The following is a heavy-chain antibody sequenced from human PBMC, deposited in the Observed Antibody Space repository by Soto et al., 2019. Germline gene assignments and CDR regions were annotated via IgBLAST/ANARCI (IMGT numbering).Heavy chain of an antibody. CDR1: GFTVSNNY. D-gene: IGHD1-1*01. CDR3: GTQPGGGGY. J-gene: IGHJ4*02. CDR2: IYSGGYT. V-gene: IGHV3-53*01. Sequence: EVQLVESGGGLIQPGGSLRLSCAVSGFTVSNNYMSWVRQAPGKGLEGVSVIYSGGYTAYGDSVKGRFTISRNNSKNTLLLQKNTLGADDRGVDSWGTQPGGGGYWGQGTLVTVSS.